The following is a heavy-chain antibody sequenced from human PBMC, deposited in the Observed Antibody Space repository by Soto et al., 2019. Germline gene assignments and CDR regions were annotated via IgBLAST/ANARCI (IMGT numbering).Heavy chain of an antibody. CDR2: ISAYNGNT. CDR3: ARDSDGSYIRHYCFDP. D-gene: IGHD1-26*01. J-gene: IGHJ5*02. V-gene: IGHV1-18*01. Sequence: ASVKVSCKASGYTFTSYGISWVRQAPGQGLEWMGWISAYNGNTNYAQKLQGRVTMTTDTSTSTDYMELRSLRSDDTAVYYCARDSDGSYIRHYCFDPWGQGTLVTVSS. CDR1: GYTFTSYG.